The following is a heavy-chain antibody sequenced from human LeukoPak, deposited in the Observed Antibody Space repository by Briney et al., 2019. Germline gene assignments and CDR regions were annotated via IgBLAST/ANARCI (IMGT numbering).Heavy chain of an antibody. V-gene: IGHV3-48*04. CDR3: ARGDGDDNWLIDY. CDR1: GFTSSRYS. Sequence: GGSLRLSCTTSGFTSSRYSMNWVRQAPGKGLEWISYISSSSSNVQYADSVKGRFTISRDNARNSLYLQMNNLRAEDTAVYHCARGDGDDNWLIDYWGQGTLVTVSS. J-gene: IGHJ4*02. CDR2: ISSSSSNV. D-gene: IGHD1-1*01.